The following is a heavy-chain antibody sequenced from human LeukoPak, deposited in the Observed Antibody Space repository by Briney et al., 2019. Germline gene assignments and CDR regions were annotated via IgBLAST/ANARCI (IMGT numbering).Heavy chain of an antibody. D-gene: IGHD3-9*01. CDR2: ISGSGSTT. Sequence: GGSLRLSSAASGFTFNNYAMSWVRQAPGKGLEWVSAISGSGSTTYYADSVKGRFTISRDNAKNSLYLQMNSLRAEDTAVYYCARVYFDWLLNYYYYYMDVWGKGTTVTVSS. J-gene: IGHJ6*03. V-gene: IGHV3-23*01. CDR3: ARVYFDWLLNYYYYYMDV. CDR1: GFTFNNYA.